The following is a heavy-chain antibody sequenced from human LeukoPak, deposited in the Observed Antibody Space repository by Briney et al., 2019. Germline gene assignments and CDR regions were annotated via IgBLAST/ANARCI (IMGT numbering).Heavy chain of an antibody. Sequence: PGGSLRLSCAASGFTFSSYWMGWVRQAPGKGLEWVANIKQDGSEKYYVGSVRGRFTISRDNAKNSLYLQMISLRAEDTAVYYCARDEHQYFHASSGRFDYWGQGILVTVSS. CDR3: ARDEHQYFHASSGRFDY. D-gene: IGHD6-19*01. CDR2: IKQDGSEK. CDR1: GFTFSSYW. J-gene: IGHJ4*02. V-gene: IGHV3-7*04.